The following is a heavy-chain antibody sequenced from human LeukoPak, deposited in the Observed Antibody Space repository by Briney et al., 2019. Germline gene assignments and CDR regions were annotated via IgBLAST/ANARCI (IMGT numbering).Heavy chain of an antibody. Sequence: SKTLSLTCTVSGGSISSYYWSWIRQPAGKGLEWIGRIYTSGSTNYNPSLKSRVTMSVDTSKNQFSLKLSSVTAADTAVYYCARAENRGYCSSTSCRNWFDPWGQGALVTVSS. CDR3: ARAENRGYCSSTSCRNWFDP. CDR1: GGSISSYY. V-gene: IGHV4-4*07. CDR2: IYTSGST. D-gene: IGHD2-2*01. J-gene: IGHJ5*02.